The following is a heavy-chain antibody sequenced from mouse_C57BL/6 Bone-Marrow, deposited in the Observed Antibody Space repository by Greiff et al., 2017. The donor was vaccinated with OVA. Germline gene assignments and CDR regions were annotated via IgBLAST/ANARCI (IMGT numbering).Heavy chain of an antibody. V-gene: IGHV1-82*01. Sequence: VKLQESGPELVKPGASVKISCKASGYAFSSSWMNWVKQRPGKGLEWIGRIYPGDGDTNYNGKFKGKATLTADKSSSTAYMQLSSLTSEDSAVYFCAAYSNYDAMDYWGQGTSVTVSS. CDR3: AAYSNYDAMDY. J-gene: IGHJ4*01. D-gene: IGHD2-5*01. CDR2: IYPGDGDT. CDR1: GYAFSSSW.